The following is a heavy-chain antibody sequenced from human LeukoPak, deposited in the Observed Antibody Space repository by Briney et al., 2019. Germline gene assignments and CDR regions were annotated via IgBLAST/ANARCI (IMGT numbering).Heavy chain of an antibody. CDR3: ARDGGSSWSGGYFDY. V-gene: IGHV4-30-2*01. D-gene: IGHD6-13*01. J-gene: IGHJ4*02. Sequence: SETLSLTCTVSGGSISSGGYYWSWIRQPPGKGLEWIGYIYHSGSTYYNPSLKSRVTISVDRSKNQFSLKLSSVTAADTAVYYCARDGGSSWSGGYFDYWGQGTLVTVSS. CDR2: IYHSGST. CDR1: GGSISSGGYY.